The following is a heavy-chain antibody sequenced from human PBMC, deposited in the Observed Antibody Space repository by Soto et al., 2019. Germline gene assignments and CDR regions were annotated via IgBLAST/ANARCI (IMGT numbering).Heavy chain of an antibody. CDR3: ARTYYDYVWGSYREIDI. J-gene: IGHJ3*02. D-gene: IGHD3-16*02. V-gene: IGHV5-51*01. CDR1: GYIFTSYW. Sequence: GESLKISCNGSGYIFTSYWIGWVRQMPGKGLEWMGIIYPGDSDTRYSPSIQGQVTISADKSISTAYLQWSSLKASDTAMYYCARTYYDYVWGSYREIDIWGQGTMVTVSS. CDR2: IYPGDSDT.